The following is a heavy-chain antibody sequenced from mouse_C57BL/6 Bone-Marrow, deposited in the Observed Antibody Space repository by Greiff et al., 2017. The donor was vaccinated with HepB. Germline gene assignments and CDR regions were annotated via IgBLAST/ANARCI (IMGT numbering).Heavy chain of an antibody. Sequence: QDQLQQSGPELVKPGASVKISCKASGYTFTDYYINWVKQRPGQGLGWIGWIYPGSGNTKYNEKFKGKATLTVDTSSSTAYMQLSSLTSEDSAVYFCARWGSYYFDYWGQGTTLTVSS. V-gene: IGHV1-84*01. CDR2: IYPGSGNT. CDR3: ARWGSYYFDY. CDR1: GYTFTDYY. J-gene: IGHJ2*01.